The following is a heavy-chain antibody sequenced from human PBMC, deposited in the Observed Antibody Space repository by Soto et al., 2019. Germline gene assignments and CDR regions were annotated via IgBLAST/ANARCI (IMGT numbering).Heavy chain of an antibody. D-gene: IGHD2-15*01. CDR3: ARATGGLYCSGGSCYPYYYYGMDV. J-gene: IGHJ6*02. Sequence: EVQLVESGGGVVQPGVSLRLSWAASGLTFRSYSMNWVRQAPGKGLELVSYISSSSSTIYYSDSVKGRFTISRDNAKNSLYRQMDSLRDEDTAVYYCARATGGLYCSGGSCYPYYYYGMDVWGQGTTVTVSS. V-gene: IGHV3-48*02. CDR2: ISSSSSTI. CDR1: GLTFRSYS.